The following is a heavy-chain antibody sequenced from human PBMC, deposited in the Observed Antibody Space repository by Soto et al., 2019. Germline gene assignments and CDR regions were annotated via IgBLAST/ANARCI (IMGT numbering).Heavy chain of an antibody. Sequence: EVHLVESGGGLVQPGRSLRLSCTASGFPFGDYAMSWFRQAPGKGLEWVGFIRSRALSETTDYAASVKGRFTVSRDYSRGIAYLHMNSLKTEDTAVYYRTARGPFLIGDWGQGTRVTVSS. D-gene: IGHD3-3*01. CDR2: IRSRALSETT. V-gene: IGHV3-49*03. J-gene: IGHJ4*02. CDR3: TARGPFLIGD. CDR1: GFPFGDYA.